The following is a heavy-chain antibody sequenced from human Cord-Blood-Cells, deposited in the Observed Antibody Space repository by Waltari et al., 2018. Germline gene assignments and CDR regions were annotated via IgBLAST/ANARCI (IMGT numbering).Heavy chain of an antibody. J-gene: IGHJ5*02. V-gene: IGHV1-69*01. CDR3: ARESSGTTFGYGNWFDP. CDR2: IIPIFGTA. D-gene: IGHD3-16*01. CDR1: GGTFSSYA. Sequence: QVQLVQSGAAVKKPGSSVNVSCKASGGTFSSYAISWVRQAPGQGLEWMGGIIPIFGTANYAQKFQGRVTITADESTSTAYMELSSLRSEDTAVYYCARESSGTTFGYGNWFDPWGQGTLVTVSS.